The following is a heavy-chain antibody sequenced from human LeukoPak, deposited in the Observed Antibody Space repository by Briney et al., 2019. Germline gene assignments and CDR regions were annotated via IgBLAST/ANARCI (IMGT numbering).Heavy chain of an antibody. Sequence: GGSLRLSCAASGFTVSGNYMSWVRQAPGKGLEWVSVIYSGGSTYYADSVKGRFTISRDNSKNTLYLQMNSLRAEDTAVYYCARAPSSISIAAALGLDYWGQGTLVTVSS. CDR1: GFTVSGNY. J-gene: IGHJ4*02. CDR3: ARAPSSISIAAALGLDY. V-gene: IGHV3-53*01. D-gene: IGHD6-13*01. CDR2: IYSGGST.